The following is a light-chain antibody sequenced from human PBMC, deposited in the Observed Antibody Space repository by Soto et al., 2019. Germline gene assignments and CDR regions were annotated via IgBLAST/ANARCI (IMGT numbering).Light chain of an antibody. V-gene: IGLV2-14*01. Sequence: QSALTQPASVSGSPGQSITLSCTGTSSDVGGYNYVSWYQQHPGKAPKLMIYDVSNRPSGVSNRFSGSKSGNTASLTISGLQAEDEAYYYCSSYTSSSLYVFGTGTTLTVL. CDR2: DVS. J-gene: IGLJ1*01. CDR3: SSYTSSSLYV. CDR1: SSDVGGYNY.